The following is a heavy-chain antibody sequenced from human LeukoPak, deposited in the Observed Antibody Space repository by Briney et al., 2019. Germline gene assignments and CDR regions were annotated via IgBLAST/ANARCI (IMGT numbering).Heavy chain of an antibody. CDR2: INAGNGNT. V-gene: IGHV1-3*03. Sequence: ASVKVSCKASGYTFTSYAMHWVRQAPGQRLEWMGWINAGNGNTKYSREFQGRVTFTRDTSASTAYMELSSLRSEDMAVYYCARDSSDYGDYHNWFDPWGQGTLVTVSS. CDR3: ARDSSDYGDYHNWFDP. J-gene: IGHJ5*02. CDR1: GYTFTSYA. D-gene: IGHD4-17*01.